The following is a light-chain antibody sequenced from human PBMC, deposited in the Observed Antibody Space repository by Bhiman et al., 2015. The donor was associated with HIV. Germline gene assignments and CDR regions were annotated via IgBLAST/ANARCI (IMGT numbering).Light chain of an antibody. CDR3: QSSDDITWV. V-gene: IGLV6-57*01. CDR1: SGSIASNY. J-gene: IGLJ3*02. Sequence: NFMLTQPHSVSESPGKTVTISCTRSSGSIASNYVQWYQQRPGSSPTTVIYEDNQRPSGVPDRFSGSIDSSSNSASLTISGLKSEDEADYYCQSSDDITWVFGGGTKLTVL. CDR2: EDN.